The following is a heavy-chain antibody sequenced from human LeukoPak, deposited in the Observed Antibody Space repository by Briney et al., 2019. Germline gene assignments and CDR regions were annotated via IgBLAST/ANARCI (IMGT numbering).Heavy chain of an antibody. CDR2: ISYDGSNK. J-gene: IGHJ4*02. CDR1: GFTFSSSA. D-gene: IGHD6-13*01. Sequence: GGSLRLSCAPSGFTFSSSAMNWVRQAPGKGLEWVAVISYDGSNKYYADSVKGRFTISRDNSKNTLCLQMNSLRAEDTAVYYCARDFRSWLDYWGQGTLVTVSS. V-gene: IGHV3-30-3*01. CDR3: ARDFRSWLDY.